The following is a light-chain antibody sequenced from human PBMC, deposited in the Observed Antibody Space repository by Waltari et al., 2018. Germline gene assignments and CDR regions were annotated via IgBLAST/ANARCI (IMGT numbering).Light chain of an antibody. Sequence: EVVMTQSPATLSLSPGERATLSCRASQSVSSNLAWYQHKPGQAPRLLIYGASTRATGTPARFSGSGSGTEFTLTISSLQSEDFAAYYCQQYNNWPPWTFGQGTTVEIK. CDR3: QQYNNWPPWT. CDR2: GAS. V-gene: IGKV3-15*01. CDR1: QSVSSN. J-gene: IGKJ1*01.